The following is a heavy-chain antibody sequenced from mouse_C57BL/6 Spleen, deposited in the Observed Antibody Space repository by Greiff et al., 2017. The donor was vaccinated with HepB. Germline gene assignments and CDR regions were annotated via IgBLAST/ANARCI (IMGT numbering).Heavy chain of an antibody. D-gene: IGHD1-1*01. V-gene: IGHV1-55*01. CDR3: ARRYYGSCFAY. CDR1: GYTFTSYW. J-gene: IGHJ3*01. CDR2: IYPGSGST. Sequence: VNVVESGAELVKPGASVKMSCKASGYTFTSYWITWVKQRPGQGLEWIGDIYPGSGSTNYNEKFKSKATLTVDTSSSTAYMQLSSLTSEDSAVYYCARRYYGSCFAYWGQGTLVTVSA.